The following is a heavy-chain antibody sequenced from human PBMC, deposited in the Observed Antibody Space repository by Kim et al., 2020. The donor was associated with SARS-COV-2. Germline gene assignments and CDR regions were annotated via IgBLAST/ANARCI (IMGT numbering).Heavy chain of an antibody. CDR1: GGTFSSYA. J-gene: IGHJ1*01. Sequence: SVKVSCKASGGTFSSYAISWVRQAPGQGLEWMGRIIPILGIAHYAQKFQGRLTITADKSTSTAYMELSSLRAEDTAVYYCAGGSLAGYSYGAEYFQHWGQRTLVTVSS. D-gene: IGHD5-18*01. CDR2: IIPILGIA. V-gene: IGHV1-69*04. CDR3: AGGSLAGYSYGAEYFQH.